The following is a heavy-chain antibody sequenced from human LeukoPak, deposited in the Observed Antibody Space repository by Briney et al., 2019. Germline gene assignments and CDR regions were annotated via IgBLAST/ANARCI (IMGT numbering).Heavy chain of an antibody. V-gene: IGHV3-30*02. J-gene: IGHJ3*02. CDR2: IRYDGSNK. D-gene: IGHD1-26*01. CDR1: GFTFSSYG. Sequence: GGSLRLSCAASGFTFSSYGMHWVRQAPGKGLEWVAFIRYDGSNKYYADSVKGRFTISRDNSKNTLYLQMNSLRAEDTAVYYCAARGGWELDAFDIWGQGTMVTVSS. CDR3: AARGGWELDAFDI.